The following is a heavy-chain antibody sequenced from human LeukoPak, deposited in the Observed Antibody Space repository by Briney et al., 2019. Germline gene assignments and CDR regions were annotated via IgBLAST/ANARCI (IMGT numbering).Heavy chain of an antibody. J-gene: IGHJ4*02. V-gene: IGHV3-74*01. CDR3: TRDMIRGVVNY. CDR1: GFTFSSYW. Sequence: GGSLRLSCAASGFTFSSYWMHWVRQAPGKGLVWVSLINKDGTSTTNADSVKGRFTISRDNAKNMLYLQMNSLRAEDTAVYYCTRDMIRGVVNYWGQGALVTVSS. D-gene: IGHD3-10*01. CDR2: INKDGTST.